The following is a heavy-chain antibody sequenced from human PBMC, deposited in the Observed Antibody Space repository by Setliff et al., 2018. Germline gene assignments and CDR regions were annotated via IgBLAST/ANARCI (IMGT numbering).Heavy chain of an antibody. V-gene: IGHV4-4*07. CDR2: LYTSGDT. D-gene: IGHD2-15*01. Sequence: SETLSLTCTVSGGSISSHYWTWIRQPAGKGLEWIGRLYTSGDTNYNPSLKSRVSMSLDTSKNQFSLKLSSVTAADTAVYYCARDRVVVLAGRRGFYFDYWGQGTPVTVSS. CDR1: GGSISSHY. J-gene: IGHJ4*02. CDR3: ARDRVVVLAGRRGFYFDY.